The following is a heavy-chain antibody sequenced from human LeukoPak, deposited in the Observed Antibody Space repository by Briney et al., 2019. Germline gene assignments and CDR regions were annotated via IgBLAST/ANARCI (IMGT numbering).Heavy chain of an antibody. CDR2: MNPNSGNT. J-gene: IGHJ5*02. D-gene: IGHD3-10*01. V-gene: IGHV1-8*01. Sequence: GASVKVSCKASGYTFTSYDINWVRQATGQGLEWMGWMNPNSGNTGYTQKFQGRVTMTRNTSISTAYMELSSLRSEDTAVYYCARGRKVRGVIIGGWFDPWGQGTLVTVSS. CDR3: ARGRKVRGVIIGGWFDP. CDR1: GYTFTSYD.